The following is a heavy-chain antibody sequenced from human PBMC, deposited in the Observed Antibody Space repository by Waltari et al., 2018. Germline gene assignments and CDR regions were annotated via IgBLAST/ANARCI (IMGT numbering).Heavy chain of an antibody. CDR1: SYTFTSYG. J-gene: IGHJ4*02. Sequence: QVQLVQSGAEVKKPGASVKVSCKASSYTFTSYGISWVRQAPGQGLEWMGWISAYNGNTNYAQMLQGRVNMTTDTSTSTAYMELRSLRSDDTDVYYGARDRTNCGGDCYDYWGQGTLVTVSS. CDR2: ISAYNGNT. D-gene: IGHD2-21*01. V-gene: IGHV1-18*01. CDR3: ARDRTNCGGDCYDY.